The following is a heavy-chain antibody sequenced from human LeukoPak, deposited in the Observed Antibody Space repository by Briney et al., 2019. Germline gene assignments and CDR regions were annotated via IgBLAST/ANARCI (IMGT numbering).Heavy chain of an antibody. CDR3: ARTYSNYDWFDP. D-gene: IGHD4-11*01. CDR2: IYPSGGGT. V-gene: IGHV1-46*01. CDR1: GYAFTHYY. J-gene: IGHJ5*02. Sequence: GASVKVSCKASGYAFTHYYIHWVRQAHGQGLEWMGMIYPSGGGTNYAQNLQGRFTMTRDTSTSTVYMELNSLRSEDTAVYYCARTYSNYDWFDPWGQGTLVTVSS.